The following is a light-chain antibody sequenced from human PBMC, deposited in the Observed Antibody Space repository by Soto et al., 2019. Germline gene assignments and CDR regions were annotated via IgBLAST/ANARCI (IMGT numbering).Light chain of an antibody. J-gene: IGKJ1*01. CDR3: LHDYNYPRT. CDR2: GAS. CDR1: QDISND. V-gene: IGKV1-6*01. Sequence: AIQMTQSPSSLSAHVGDRVTITCRASQDISNDLGWYQQKPGKAPKLLIYGASRLHTGVPSRFSGGGSGTYFTLTISSLQPEDFATYYCLHDYNYPRTFGQGTKVEVK.